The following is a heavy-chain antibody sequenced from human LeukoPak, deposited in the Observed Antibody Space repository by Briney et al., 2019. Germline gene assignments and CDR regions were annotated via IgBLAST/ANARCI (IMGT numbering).Heavy chain of an antibody. CDR3: ARSQVAATHYYYYGMDV. J-gene: IGHJ6*04. Sequence: SVKVSCKASGGTFSSYAISWERQAPGQGPEWMGGIIPIFGTANYAQKFQGRVTITAAESTSTAYMELSSLRSEDTAVYYCARSQVAATHYYYYGMDVWGKGTTVTVPS. D-gene: IGHD2-15*01. CDR2: IIPIFGTA. CDR1: GGTFSSYA. V-gene: IGHV1-69*13.